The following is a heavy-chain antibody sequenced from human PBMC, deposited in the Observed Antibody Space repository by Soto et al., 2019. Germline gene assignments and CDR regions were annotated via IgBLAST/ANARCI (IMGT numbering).Heavy chain of an antibody. CDR2: ISYDGSNK. J-gene: IGHJ4*02. V-gene: IGHV3-30*18. D-gene: IGHD1-26*01. Sequence: GGSLRLSCAASGFTFSSYGMHWVRQAPGKGLEWVAVISYDGSNKYYADSVKGRFTISRDNSKNTLYLQMNSLRAEDTAVYYCAKGLGYFTFYFDYWGQGTLVTVSS. CDR1: GFTFSSYG. CDR3: AKGLGYFTFYFDY.